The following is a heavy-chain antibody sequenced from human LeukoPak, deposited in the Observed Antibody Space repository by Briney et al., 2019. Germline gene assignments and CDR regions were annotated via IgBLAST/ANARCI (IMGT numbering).Heavy chain of an antibody. D-gene: IGHD5-24*01. CDR2: ISSGGSTI. Sequence: GGSLRLSCAASGFTFSSYEMNWVRQAPGKGLEWISYISSGGSTIYYADSVKGRFTISRDNAKNSLYLQMNSLRAEDMGVYFCAREASGHNRFDSWGQGTLVTVSS. CDR1: GFTFSSYE. J-gene: IGHJ4*02. CDR3: AREASGHNRFDS. V-gene: IGHV3-48*03.